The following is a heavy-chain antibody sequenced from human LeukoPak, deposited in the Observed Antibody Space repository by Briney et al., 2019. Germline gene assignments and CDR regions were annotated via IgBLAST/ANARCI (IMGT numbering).Heavy chain of an antibody. CDR2: IIPIFGTA. J-gene: IGHJ6*03. V-gene: IGHV1-69*05. CDR3: ARDKRYMDV. CDR1: GGTFSSYA. Sequence: GASVKVSCKASGGTFSSYAISWVRQAPGQGLEWMGGIIPIFGTANYAQKFQGRVTMTRDTSISTAYMELSRLRSDDTAVYYCARDKRYMDVWGKGTTVTISS.